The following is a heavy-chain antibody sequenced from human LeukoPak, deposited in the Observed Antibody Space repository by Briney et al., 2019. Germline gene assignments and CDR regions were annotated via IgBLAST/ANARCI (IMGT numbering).Heavy chain of an antibody. CDR2: IWYDGSNK. D-gene: IGHD2-15*01. CDR3: ARGVPYCSGGSCYILDWFDP. J-gene: IGHJ5*02. CDR1: GFTFSSYG. Sequence: GRSLRLSCAASGFTFSSYGMHWVRQAPGKGLEWVAVIWYDGSNKYYADSVKGRFTISRDNSKNTLYLQMNSLRAEDTAVCYCARGVPYCSGGSCYILDWFDPWGQGTLVTVSS. V-gene: IGHV3-33*01.